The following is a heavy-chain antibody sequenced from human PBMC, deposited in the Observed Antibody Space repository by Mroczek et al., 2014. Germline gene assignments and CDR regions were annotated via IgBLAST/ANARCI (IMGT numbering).Heavy chain of an antibody. V-gene: IGHV3-30-3*01. D-gene: IGHD1-7*01. Sequence: QVQLVQSGGGVVQPGRSLRLSCAASGFTFSSYAMHWVRQAPGKGLEWVAVISYDGSNKYYADSVKGRFTISRDNSKNTLYLQMNSLRAEDTAVYYCARRGNWNYLGPPTSHDGMDVWGQGTTVTVSS. J-gene: IGHJ6*02. CDR2: ISYDGSNK. CDR3: ARRGNWNYLGPPTSHDGMDV. CDR1: GFTFSSYA.